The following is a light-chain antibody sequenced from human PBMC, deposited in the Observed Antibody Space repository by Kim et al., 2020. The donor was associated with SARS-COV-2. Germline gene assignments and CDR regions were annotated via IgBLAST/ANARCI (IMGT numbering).Light chain of an antibody. V-gene: IGKV1-39*01. CDR1: QDIRTF. J-gene: IGKJ2*01. CDR2: NAS. CDR3: QESSKFRFS. Sequence: DIPMTQTTSSLSASVGDRVTISCRASQDIRTFLHWYQQKPGKAPKLLIFNASTLQSGVPSRFHGSGSGTDFTLTIDSLQPEDFATYYCQESSKFRFSFGQGTKVDIK.